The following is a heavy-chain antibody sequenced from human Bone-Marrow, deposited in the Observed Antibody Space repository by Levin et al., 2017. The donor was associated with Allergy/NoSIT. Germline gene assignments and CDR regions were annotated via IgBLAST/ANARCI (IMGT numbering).Heavy chain of an antibody. CDR2: ISSTYSTV. Sequence: PGGSLRLSCTASGFTFSSYEFNWVRQAPGKGLEWISYISSTYSTVYYAGSVKGRFTVSRDNAKNSLYLQMNSLSAEDTGVYYCARDPGDYHDTMDNYFDYWGQGMLVTVSS. D-gene: IGHD3-10*01. J-gene: IGHJ4*02. V-gene: IGHV3-48*03. CDR3: ARDPGDYHDTMDNYFDY. CDR1: GFTFSSYE.